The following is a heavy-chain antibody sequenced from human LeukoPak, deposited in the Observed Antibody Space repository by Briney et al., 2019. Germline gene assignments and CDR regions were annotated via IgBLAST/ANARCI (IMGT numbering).Heavy chain of an antibody. Sequence: GASVKVSCKASGYTFTSYDINWVRQATGQGLEWMGWMNPNSGNTGYAQKFQGRVTITRNTSISTAYMEQSSLRSEDTAVYYCARVQVDCSGGSRYSVAFDIWGQGTMVTVSS. CDR3: ARVQVDCSGGSRYSVAFDI. CDR2: MNPNSGNT. D-gene: IGHD2-15*01. V-gene: IGHV1-8*03. CDR1: GYTFTSYD. J-gene: IGHJ3*02.